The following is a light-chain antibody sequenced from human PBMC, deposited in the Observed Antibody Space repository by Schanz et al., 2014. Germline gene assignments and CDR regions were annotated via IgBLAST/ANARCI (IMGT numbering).Light chain of an antibody. V-gene: IGKV3-20*01. CDR2: GVS. J-gene: IGKJ3*01. Sequence: EIVLTQSPATLSLSPGERATLSCRASQSISSYLAWYQQKPGQAPRLLIYGVSSRASGIPDRFSGSGSGTDLTLTISRLEPEDSAVYYCHQYGTSPFTFGPGTTVDIK. CDR3: HQYGTSPFT. CDR1: QSISSY.